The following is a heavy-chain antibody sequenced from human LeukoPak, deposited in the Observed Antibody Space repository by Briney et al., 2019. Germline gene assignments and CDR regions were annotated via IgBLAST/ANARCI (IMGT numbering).Heavy chain of an antibody. V-gene: IGHV4-4*09. CDR1: SGSINSYY. CDR3: ASQDYEFWSGYPGLMDV. J-gene: IGHJ6*04. Sequence: PSETLSLTCTVSSGSINSYYWRWLRQPPGKGLEWIGYIYTSGSTNYNPSLKRRVTISVDTSKNQFSLKLSSVSAAGTAVYYCASQDYEFWSGYPGLMDVWGKGTTVTVSS. D-gene: IGHD3-3*01. CDR2: IYTSGST.